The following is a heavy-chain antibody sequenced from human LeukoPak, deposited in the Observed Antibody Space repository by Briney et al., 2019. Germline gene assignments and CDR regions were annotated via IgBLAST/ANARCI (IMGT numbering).Heavy chain of an antibody. D-gene: IGHD2-8*02. J-gene: IGHJ4*02. CDR2: ISWDGGST. Sequence: GGSLRLSCAASGFTFDDYAMHWVRQAPGKGLEWVSLISWDGGSTYYADSVKGRFTISRDNSKNSLYLQMNSLRAEDTALYYCAKGFMGYLSGAPGYWGQGTLVTVSS. V-gene: IGHV3-43D*03. CDR1: GFTFDDYA. CDR3: AKGFMGYLSGAPGY.